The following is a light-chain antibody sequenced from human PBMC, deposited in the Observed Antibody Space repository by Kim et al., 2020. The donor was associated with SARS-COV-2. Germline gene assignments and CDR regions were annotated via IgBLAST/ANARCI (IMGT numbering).Light chain of an antibody. CDR1: SSDVVNHNS. CDR2: DVT. Sequence: QSALTQPASVSGSPGQSITISCTGTSSDVVNHNSVSWYQQHPGKAPKVLIYDVTKRPSGVSNRFSGSKSGNKASLTLSGLQAEDEVDYSCSSYSSSFTYVFGTGTKVTVL. CDR3: SSYSSSFTYV. J-gene: IGLJ1*01. V-gene: IGLV2-14*01.